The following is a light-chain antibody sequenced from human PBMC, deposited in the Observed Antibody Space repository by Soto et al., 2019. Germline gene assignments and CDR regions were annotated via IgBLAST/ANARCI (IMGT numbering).Light chain of an antibody. CDR1: SSDVGGHNY. J-gene: IGLJ1*01. CDR2: DVS. CDR3: SSYTSSGTYV. V-gene: IGLV2-14*01. Sequence: QSVLTQPASVSGSPGQSITISCTGTSSDVGGHNYVSWYQQHPGKAPKLMIYDVSNRPSGVSNRFSGSKSGNTASLTVSGLQAEDEADYYCSSYTSSGTYVFGTGTKVTVL.